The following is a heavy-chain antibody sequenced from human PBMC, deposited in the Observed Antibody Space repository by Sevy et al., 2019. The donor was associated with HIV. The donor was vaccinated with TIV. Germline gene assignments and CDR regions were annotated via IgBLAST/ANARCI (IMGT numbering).Heavy chain of an antibody. V-gene: IGHV4-59*13. J-gene: IGHJ3*02. CDR3: ARYDILTGHSDLFDI. D-gene: IGHD3-9*01. CDR2: IHYRGRT. Sequence: SETLSLTCTVSGGSISSYYWSWIRQPPGKGLEWIGHIHYRGRTTYNPSLKSRVTISVDTSKIHFSLRLNFVTAADTAVYYCARYDILTGHSDLFDIWGQGTMVTVSS. CDR1: GGSISSYY.